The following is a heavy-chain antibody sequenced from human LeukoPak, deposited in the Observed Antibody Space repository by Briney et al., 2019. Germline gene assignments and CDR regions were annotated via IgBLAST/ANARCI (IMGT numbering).Heavy chain of an antibody. CDR2: ISWNSGSI. D-gene: IGHD3-22*01. J-gene: IGHJ3*02. V-gene: IGHV3-9*01. CDR3: AKDWNYYDSSGAYAFDI. CDR1: GFTFDDYA. Sequence: GRSLRLSCAASGFTFDDYAMHWVRQAPGKGLEWVSGISWNSGSIGYADSVKGRFTISRDNAKNSLYLQMNSLRAEDTALYYCAKDWNYYDSSGAYAFDIWGQGTMVTVSS.